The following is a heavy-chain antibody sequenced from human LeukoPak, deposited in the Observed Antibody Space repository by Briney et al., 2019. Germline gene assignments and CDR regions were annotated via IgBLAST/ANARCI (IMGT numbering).Heavy chain of an antibody. CDR3: ARDSDRSRAVGY. Sequence: GGSLRLSCAASVFIFSSYSVNRVRQAPGKGLEWVSSISSSSTYIYYTDSVKGRVSISRDNAQNSLYMQINTPRDENTAIFSSARDSDRSRAVGYWGQGTLVTVSS. CDR1: VFIFSSYS. D-gene: IGHD3-10*01. CDR2: ISSSSTYI. V-gene: IGHV3-21*03. J-gene: IGHJ4*02.